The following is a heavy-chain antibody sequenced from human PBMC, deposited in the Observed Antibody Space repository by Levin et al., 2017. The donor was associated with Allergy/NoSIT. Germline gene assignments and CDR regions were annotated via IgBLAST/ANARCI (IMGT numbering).Heavy chain of an antibody. CDR3: AKGGNVVIAATLGY. CDR1: GFTFSSYV. Sequence: GGSLRLSCAASGFTFSSYVMNWVRQAPGKGLEWVSTISSSGDNTYYADSVKGRFLISRDSSKNTLFLQMNSLRAEDTAVYYCAKGGNVVIAATLGYWGQGTLVTVSS. V-gene: IGHV3-23*01. CDR2: ISSSGDNT. D-gene: IGHD2-15*01. J-gene: IGHJ4*02.